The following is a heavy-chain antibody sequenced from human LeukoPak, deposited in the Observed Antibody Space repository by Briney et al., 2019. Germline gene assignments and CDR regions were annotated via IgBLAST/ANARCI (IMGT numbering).Heavy chain of an antibody. J-gene: IGHJ5*02. V-gene: IGHV3-49*03. CDR1: GFTFGDYA. Sequence: GGSLRLSCTASGFTFGDYAMSWFRQAPGKGLEWVGFIRSKAYGGTTEYAASVKGRFTISRDDSKSIAYLQMNSLKTEDTAVYYCTSDKSSGSYYPNWFDPWGQGTLVTVSS. CDR2: IRSKAYGGTT. CDR3: TSDKSSGSYYPNWFDP. D-gene: IGHD3-10*01.